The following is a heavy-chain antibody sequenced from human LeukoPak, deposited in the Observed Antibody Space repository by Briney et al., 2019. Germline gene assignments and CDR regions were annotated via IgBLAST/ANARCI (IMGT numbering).Heavy chain of an antibody. D-gene: IGHD3-10*01. V-gene: IGHV1-2*02. Sequence: ASVKASCKASGYTFTGYYMHWVRQAPGQGLEWMGWINPNSGGTNYAQKFQGRVTMTRDTSISTAYMELSRLRSDDTAVYYCATTSLWFGELQDYYYMDVWGKGTTVTVSS. CDR1: GYTFTGYY. CDR3: ATTSLWFGELQDYYYMDV. CDR2: INPNSGGT. J-gene: IGHJ6*03.